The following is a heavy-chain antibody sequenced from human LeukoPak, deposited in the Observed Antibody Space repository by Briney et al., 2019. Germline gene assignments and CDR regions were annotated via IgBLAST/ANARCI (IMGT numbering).Heavy chain of an antibody. V-gene: IGHV1-2*02. D-gene: IGHD6-19*01. CDR1: GYTFTGHY. Sequence: ASVKVSFKASGYTFTGHYMHWVRQAPGQGLEWMGLINPNRGGPNYAQKFQGRVTMTRDTSISTAYMELSRLRSDDTAVYYCARGKRAVAPYYFDYWGQGTLVTVSS. CDR2: INPNRGGP. CDR3: ARGKRAVAPYYFDY. J-gene: IGHJ4*02.